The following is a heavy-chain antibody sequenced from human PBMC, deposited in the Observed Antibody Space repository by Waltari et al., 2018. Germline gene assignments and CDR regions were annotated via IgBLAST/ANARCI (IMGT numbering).Heavy chain of an antibody. CDR1: GGSISSSSYY. CDR2: IYYSGRT. J-gene: IGHJ4*02. V-gene: IGHV4-39*01. D-gene: IGHD2-21*01. CDR3: ARHPRMSVWWRSDFDY. Sequence: QLQLQESGPGLVKPSETLSLTCTVSGGSISSSSYYWGWIRQPPGKGLEWIGSIYYSGRTYYNPSLKSRVTISVDTSKNQFSLKLSSVTAADTAVYYCARHPRMSVWWRSDFDYWGQGTLVTVSS.